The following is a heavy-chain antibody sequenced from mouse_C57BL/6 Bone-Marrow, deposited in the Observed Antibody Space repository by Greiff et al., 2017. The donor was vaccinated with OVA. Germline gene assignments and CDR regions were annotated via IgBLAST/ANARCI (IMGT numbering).Heavy chain of an antibody. J-gene: IGHJ2*01. Sequence: VQLQQSGAELVRPGASVKLSCTASGFNIKDDDMHWVKQRPEQGLEWIGWIDPENGDTEYASKFQGKATITADTSSNTAYLQLSSLTSEDTAVYYCTTGLGPYFDYWGQGTTLTVSS. CDR2: IDPENGDT. CDR1: GFNIKDDD. V-gene: IGHV14-4*01. CDR3: TTGLGPYFDY. D-gene: IGHD4-1*01.